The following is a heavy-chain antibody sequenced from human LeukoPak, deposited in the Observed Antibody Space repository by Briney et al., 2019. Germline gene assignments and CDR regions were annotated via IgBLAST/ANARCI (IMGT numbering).Heavy chain of an antibody. D-gene: IGHD2-15*01. Sequence: SETLSLTCTVSGASISSITYYWGWIRQPPGKGLEWIESIYYSGSTYYTTSLKSRVTISIDTSNNQFSLKLTSVTAADTAVYYCARHSGSGYYFYFYTMDVWGQGATVTVSS. CDR3: ARHSGSGYYFYFYTMDV. J-gene: IGHJ6*01. CDR1: GASISSITYY. CDR2: IYYSGST. V-gene: IGHV4-39*01.